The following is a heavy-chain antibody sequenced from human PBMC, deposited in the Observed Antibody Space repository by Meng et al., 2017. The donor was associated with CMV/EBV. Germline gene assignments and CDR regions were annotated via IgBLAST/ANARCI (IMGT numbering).Heavy chain of an antibody. D-gene: IGHD6-19*01. CDR1: GYTFTSYD. J-gene: IGHJ6*02. CDR2: MNPNSGNT. Sequence: ASVKVSCKASGYTFTSYDINWVRQATGQGLEWMGRMNPNSGNTGYAQKFQGRVTITRNTSISTAYMELSSLRSEDTAVYYCARRGSSGWPYYYYGMDVWGQGTTVTVSS. CDR3: ARRGSSGWPYYYYGMDV. V-gene: IGHV1-8*03.